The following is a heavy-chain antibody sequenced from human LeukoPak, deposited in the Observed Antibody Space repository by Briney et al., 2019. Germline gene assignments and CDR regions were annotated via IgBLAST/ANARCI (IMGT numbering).Heavy chain of an antibody. CDR3: AKDLRRIAAYYFDY. CDR1: GFTFSSYA. J-gene: IGHJ4*02. Sequence: GRSLRLSCAASGFTFSSYAIHWVRQAPGKGLEWVAVISSDGRDKHHADSVKGRFTISRDNSKNTLFLQTNSLGPEDTAVYYCAKDLRRIAAYYFDYWGQGTPVTVSS. D-gene: IGHD6-25*01. V-gene: IGHV3-30*18. CDR2: ISSDGRDK.